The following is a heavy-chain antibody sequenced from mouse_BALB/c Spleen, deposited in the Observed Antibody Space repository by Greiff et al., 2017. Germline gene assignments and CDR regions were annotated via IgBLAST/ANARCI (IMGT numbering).Heavy chain of an antibody. CDR1: GYTFTDYA. D-gene: IGHD2-4*01. CDR3: ASGDDYNEGYYAMDY. CDR2: ISTYYGDA. J-gene: IGHJ4*01. V-gene: IGHV1S137*01. Sequence: VQLQHSGAELVRPGVSVKISCKGSGYTFTDYAMHWVKQSHAKSLEWIGVISTYYGDASYNQKFKGKATMTVDKSSSTAYMELARLTTEDSAIYYCASGDDYNEGYYAMDYWGQGTSVTVSA.